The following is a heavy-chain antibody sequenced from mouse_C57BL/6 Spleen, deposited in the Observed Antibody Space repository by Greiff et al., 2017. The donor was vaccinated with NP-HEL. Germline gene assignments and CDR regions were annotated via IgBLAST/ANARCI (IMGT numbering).Heavy chain of an antibody. Sequence: EVQLQQSGPELVKPGDSVKISCKASGYSFTGYFMNWVMQSHGKSLEWIGRINPYNGDTFYNQKFKGKATLTVDKSSSTAHMELRSLTSEDSAVYYCARYYYGSTLFDYWGQGTTLTVSS. V-gene: IGHV1-20*01. CDR2: INPYNGDT. J-gene: IGHJ2*01. CDR3: ARYYYGSTLFDY. CDR1: GYSFTGYF. D-gene: IGHD1-1*01.